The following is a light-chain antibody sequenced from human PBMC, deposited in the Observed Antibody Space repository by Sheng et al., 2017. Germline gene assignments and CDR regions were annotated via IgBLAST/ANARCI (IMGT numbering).Light chain of an antibody. CDR3: QQRSNWLIT. CDR1: QTFSSSY. CDR2: GAS. J-gene: IGKJ5*01. Sequence: EIVLTQSPGTLSLSPGERATLSCRASQTFSSSYLTWYQQKPGQAPRLLISGASTRATGIPDRFSGSGSGADFTLTISSLEPEDFAVYYCQQRSNWLITFGQGTRLEIK. V-gene: IGKV3D-20*02.